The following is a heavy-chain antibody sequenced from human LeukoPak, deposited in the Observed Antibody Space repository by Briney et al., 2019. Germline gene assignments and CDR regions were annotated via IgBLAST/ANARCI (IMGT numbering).Heavy chain of an antibody. Sequence: SETLSLTCTVFGGSISSYYWSWIRQPPGKGLEWIGYIYYSGSTNYNPSLKSRVTISVDTSKNQFSLKLSSVTAADTAVYYCARGYDSSGYHYYYYYGMDVWGQGTTVTVSS. CDR2: IYYSGST. J-gene: IGHJ6*02. CDR3: ARGYDSSGYHYYYYYGMDV. CDR1: GGSISSYY. V-gene: IGHV4-59*01. D-gene: IGHD3-22*01.